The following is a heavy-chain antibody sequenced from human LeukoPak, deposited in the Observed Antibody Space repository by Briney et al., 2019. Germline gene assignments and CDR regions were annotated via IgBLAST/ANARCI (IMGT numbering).Heavy chain of an antibody. Sequence: GGSLRLSCAASGFTFSSYGMHWVRQAPGKGPEWVAFIRYDGSKKYYADSVKGRFTISRDNSKNTLYLQMNSLRAEDTAVFYCAKKTGPSGFGYWGQGTLVTVSS. CDR2: IRYDGSKK. CDR1: GFTFSSYG. V-gene: IGHV3-30*02. CDR3: AKKTGPSGFGY. D-gene: IGHD3-10*01. J-gene: IGHJ4*02.